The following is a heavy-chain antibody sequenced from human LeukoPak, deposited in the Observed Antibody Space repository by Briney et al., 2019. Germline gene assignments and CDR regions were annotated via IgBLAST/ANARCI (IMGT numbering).Heavy chain of an antibody. CDR3: VGTKYNDSPVLSN. CDR1: GGSFTTYG. CDR2: INLRGTT. J-gene: IGHJ4*02. D-gene: IGHD1-1*01. Sequence: ASETLSLTCAVYGGSFTTYGTWMRQPPGKGLEWIGEINLRGTTNYNPSLKSRVTISLDTSKNQFSLKLTSVTAADTAVYYCVGTKYNDSPVLSNGGQGSLVTVPS. V-gene: IGHV4-34*01.